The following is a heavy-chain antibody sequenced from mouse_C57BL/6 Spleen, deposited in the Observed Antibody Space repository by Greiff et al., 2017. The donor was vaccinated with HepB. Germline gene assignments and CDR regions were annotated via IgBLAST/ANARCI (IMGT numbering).Heavy chain of an antibody. J-gene: IGHJ4*01. CDR3: ARSGYYGNYRTYAMDY. CDR1: GYTFTGYW. Sequence: QVQLQQSGAELMKPGASVKLSCKATGYTFTGYWIEWVKQRPGHGLEWIGEILPGSGSTNYNEKFKGKATFTADTSSNTAYMQHSSLTTEDSAIYYCARSGYYGNYRTYAMDYWGQGTSVTVSS. V-gene: IGHV1-9*01. CDR2: ILPGSGST. D-gene: IGHD2-1*01.